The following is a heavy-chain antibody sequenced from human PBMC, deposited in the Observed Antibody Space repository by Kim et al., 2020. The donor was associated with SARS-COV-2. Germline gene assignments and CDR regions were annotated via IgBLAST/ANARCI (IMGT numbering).Heavy chain of an antibody. D-gene: IGHD1-7*01. Sequence: VKGRFTISRDNSKNTLYLQMNSLRAEDTAVYYCAKDTRKLRGMLGNWFDPWGQGTLVTVSS. V-gene: IGHV3-23*01. J-gene: IGHJ5*02. CDR3: AKDTRKLRGMLGNWFDP.